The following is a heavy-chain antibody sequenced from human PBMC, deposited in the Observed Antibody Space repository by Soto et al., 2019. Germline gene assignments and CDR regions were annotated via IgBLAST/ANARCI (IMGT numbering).Heavy chain of an antibody. V-gene: IGHV1-3*01. D-gene: IGHD6-19*01. CDR1: GYTFTSYA. Sequence: ASVKVSCKASGYTFTSYAMHWVRQAPGQRLEWMGWINAGNGNTKYSQKFQGRVTITRDTSASTAYMELSSLRSEDTAVYYCARDPYPWTSGWNGFDPWGQGTLVTGSS. CDR3: ARDPYPWTSGWNGFDP. J-gene: IGHJ5*02. CDR2: INAGNGNT.